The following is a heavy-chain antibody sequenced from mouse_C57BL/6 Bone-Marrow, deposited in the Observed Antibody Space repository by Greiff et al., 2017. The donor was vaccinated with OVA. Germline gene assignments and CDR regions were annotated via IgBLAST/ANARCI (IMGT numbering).Heavy chain of an antibody. CDR3: ARDWDGSSFDD. CDR2: IDPSDSYT. Sequence: QVQLQQPGAELVRPGTSVKLSCKASGYTFTSYWMHWVKQRPGQGLEWIGVIDPSDSYTNYNQKFKGKATLTVDTSSSTAYMQLSSLTSEDSAVYYCARDWDGSSFDDWGQGTTLTVSS. CDR1: GYTFTSYW. J-gene: IGHJ2*01. V-gene: IGHV1-59*01. D-gene: IGHD4-1*01.